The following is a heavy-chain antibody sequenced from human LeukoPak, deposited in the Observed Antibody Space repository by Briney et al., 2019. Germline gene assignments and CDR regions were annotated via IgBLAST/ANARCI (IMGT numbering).Heavy chain of an antibody. D-gene: IGHD4-17*01. CDR2: ISSSSSYI. J-gene: IGHJ6*03. CDR1: GFTFSSYS. Sequence: GGSLRLSCAASGFTFSSYSMNWVRRAPGKGLEWFSSISSSSSYIYYADSVKGRFTISRDNAKNSLYLQMNSLRAEDTAVYYCARDPPDYVGYYYMDVWGKGTTVTVSS. V-gene: IGHV3-21*01. CDR3: ARDPPDYVGYYYMDV.